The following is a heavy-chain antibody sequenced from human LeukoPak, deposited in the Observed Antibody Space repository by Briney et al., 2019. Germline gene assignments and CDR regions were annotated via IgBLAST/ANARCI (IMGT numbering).Heavy chain of an antibody. CDR1: GYTFTSYA. Sequence: GASVKVSCKASGYTFTSYAMNWVRQAPGQGLEWMGWINTNTGNPTYAQGFTGRFVFSLDTSVSTAYLQISSLKAEDTAVYYCASGSNRYQRQLGHPPDYWGQGTLVTVSS. CDR3: ASGSNRYQRQLGHPPDY. CDR2: INTNTGNP. J-gene: IGHJ4*02. D-gene: IGHD6-13*01. V-gene: IGHV7-4-1*02.